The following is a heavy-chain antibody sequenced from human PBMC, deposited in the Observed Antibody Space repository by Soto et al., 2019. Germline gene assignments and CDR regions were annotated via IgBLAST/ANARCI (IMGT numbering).Heavy chain of an antibody. Sequence: PSETLSLTCTVSGGSISSGGYYWTWIRQHPGKGLEWIGYIYHSGSTYYNPSLKSRVTISVDRSKNQFSLKLSSVTAADTAVYYCARDHPFDPWGQGTLVTVSS. CDR1: GGSISSGGYY. CDR2: IYHSGST. CDR3: ARDHPFDP. J-gene: IGHJ5*02. V-gene: IGHV4-30-2*01.